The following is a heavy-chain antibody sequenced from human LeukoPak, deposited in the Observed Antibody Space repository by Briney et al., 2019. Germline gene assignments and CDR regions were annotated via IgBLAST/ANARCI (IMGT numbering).Heavy chain of an antibody. CDR3: TTPRREIAVAGGDY. V-gene: IGHV3-15*01. CDR2: IKSKADGGTT. J-gene: IGHJ4*02. Sequence: PGGSLRLSCAASGFSFNNYWMSWVRQAPGKGLEWVGRIKSKADGGTTEYAAPVKGRFTISRDDSKNTLYLQMNSLKTEDTAVYYCTTPRREIAVAGGDYWGQGTLVTVSS. CDR1: GFSFNNYW. D-gene: IGHD6-19*01.